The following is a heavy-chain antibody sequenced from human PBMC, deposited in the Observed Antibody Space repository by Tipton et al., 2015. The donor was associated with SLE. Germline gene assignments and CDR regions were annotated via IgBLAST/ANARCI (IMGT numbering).Heavy chain of an antibody. CDR1: GGSISSRSYY. CDR3: ARKSFGSGSLPDFYFYGMDF. J-gene: IGHJ6*02. V-gene: IGHV4-39*07. CDR2: IHASGTT. Sequence: TLSLTCTVSGGSISSRSYYWGWIRQPPGKGLEWIGRIHASGTTTYNPSLESRVTISVEISRSQFSRKLSSVTAADTAVYYCARKSFGSGSLPDFYFYGMDFWGQGTMVTVSS. D-gene: IGHD3-10*01.